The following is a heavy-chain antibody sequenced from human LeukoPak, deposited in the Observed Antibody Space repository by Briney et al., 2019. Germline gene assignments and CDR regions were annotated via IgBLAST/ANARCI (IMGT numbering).Heavy chain of an antibody. CDR1: GGSISSGGYY. J-gene: IGHJ3*02. D-gene: IGHD4-17*01. V-gene: IGHV4-31*03. CDR3: ARPRTSDYGDPDAFGI. Sequence: SQTLSLTCTVSGGSISSGGYYWSWIRQHPGKGLEWIGYIYYSGSTYYNPSLKSRVTISVDTSKNQFSLKLSSVTAADTAVYFCARPRTSDYGDPDAFGIWGQGTMVTVSS. CDR2: IYYSGST.